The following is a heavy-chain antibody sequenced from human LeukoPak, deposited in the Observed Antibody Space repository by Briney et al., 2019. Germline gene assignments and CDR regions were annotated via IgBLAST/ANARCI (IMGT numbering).Heavy chain of an antibody. CDR2: IYPGDSDT. CDR1: GYSFTSYW. Sequence: GESLKISCKGSGYSFTSYWIGWVRQMPGKGLEWMVIIYPGDSDTRYSPSFQGQVTISADKSISTAYMDLSRLTSDDTAVYYCARPDCSSTSCLNAFDIWGQGTMVTVSS. D-gene: IGHD2-2*01. V-gene: IGHV5-51*01. J-gene: IGHJ3*02. CDR3: ARPDCSSTSCLNAFDI.